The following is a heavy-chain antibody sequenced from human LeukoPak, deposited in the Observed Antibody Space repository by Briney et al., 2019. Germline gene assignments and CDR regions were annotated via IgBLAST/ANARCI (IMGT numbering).Heavy chain of an antibody. J-gene: IGHJ4*02. V-gene: IGHV4-4*02. CDR3: ARGVVAAAGRTFDF. D-gene: IGHD6-13*01. CDR2: IYHSGST. CDR1: GGSISNSNW. Sequence: SETLSLTCAVSGGSISNSNWWSWVRQPPGKGLEWIGEIYHSGSTNHNPSLKSRVTISLDTSKNQFSLKLSSVTAADTAVYYCARGVVAAAGRTFDFWGQGTLVTVSS.